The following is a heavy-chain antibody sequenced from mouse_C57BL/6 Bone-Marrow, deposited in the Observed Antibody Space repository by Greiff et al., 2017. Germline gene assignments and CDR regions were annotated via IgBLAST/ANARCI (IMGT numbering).Heavy chain of an antibody. J-gene: IGHJ2*01. CDR3: TRGGYSNLHCY. V-gene: IGHV5-9-1*02. D-gene: IGHD2-5*01. CDR1: GFTFSSYA. CDR2: ISSGGDYI. Sequence: EVQVVESGEGLVKPGGSLKLSCAASGFTFSSYAMSWVRQTPEKRLEWVAYISSGGDYIYYADTVKGRFTIARDNARNTLYLQMSSLKSEDTAMYYGTRGGYSNLHCYWGQGTTLTVSS.